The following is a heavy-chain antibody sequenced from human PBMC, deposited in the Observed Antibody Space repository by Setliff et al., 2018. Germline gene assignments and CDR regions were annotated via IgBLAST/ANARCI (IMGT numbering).Heavy chain of an antibody. CDR3: ARATAPIVVKDAFDI. V-gene: IGHV3-48*04. D-gene: IGHD3-22*01. Sequence: PGESLKISCAASGFTFSSYSMNWVRQAPGKGLEWVSYISSSSSTMYYVDSVKGRFTISRDNAKNSLYLQMNSLRAEDTAVYYCARATAPIVVKDAFDIWGQGTMVTVSS. J-gene: IGHJ3*02. CDR1: GFTFSSYS. CDR2: ISSSSSTM.